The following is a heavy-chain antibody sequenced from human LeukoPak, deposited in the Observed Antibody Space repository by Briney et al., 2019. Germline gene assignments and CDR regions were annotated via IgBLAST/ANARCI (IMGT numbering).Heavy chain of an antibody. CDR3: ARDSRGKTVEYFQH. J-gene: IGHJ1*01. CDR2: ISSSSSTI. Sequence: GGSLRLSCAASGFTFSSYSMNWVRQAPGKGLEWVSYISSSSSTIYYADSVKGRFTISRDNAKNSLYLQMNSLRAEDTAVYYCARDSRGKTVEYFQHWGQGTLVTVSS. CDR1: GFTFSSYS. D-gene: IGHD1-14*01. V-gene: IGHV3-48*01.